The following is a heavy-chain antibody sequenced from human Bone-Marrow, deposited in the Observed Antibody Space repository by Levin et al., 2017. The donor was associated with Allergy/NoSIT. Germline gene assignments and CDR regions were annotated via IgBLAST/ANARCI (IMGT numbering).Heavy chain of an antibody. CDR2: IFYDGSKK. J-gene: IGHJ4*02. D-gene: IGHD3-22*01. Sequence: SCAASGFTFSNYNMHWVRQAPGQGLEWVAIIFYDGSKKFYADSLKGRFTVSRDGSKNTLYLQMDSLRAEDTAVYYCARDLSAYYSVDYWGQGTLVTVSS. V-gene: IGHV3-30-3*01. CDR3: ARDLSAYYSVDY. CDR1: GFTFSNYN.